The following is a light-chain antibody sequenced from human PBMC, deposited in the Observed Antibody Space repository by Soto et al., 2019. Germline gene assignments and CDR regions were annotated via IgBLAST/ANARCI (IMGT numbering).Light chain of an antibody. CDR3: SSYGASSTL. J-gene: IGLJ2*01. Sequence: QCALTQPASLSGSPGQSITISCTGTSTDIGSYNYVSWYQQHPGKAPKLMIFDVSYRPSGISDRFSGSKSGNTASLTISGLQPEDEADYYCSSYGASSTLIGGGTKLTVL. CDR2: DVS. V-gene: IGLV2-14*03. CDR1: STDIGSYNY.